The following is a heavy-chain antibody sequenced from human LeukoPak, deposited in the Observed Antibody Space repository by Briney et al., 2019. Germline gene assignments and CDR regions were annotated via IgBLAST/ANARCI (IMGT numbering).Heavy chain of an antibody. CDR3: ATPGSIAVDGQFDY. V-gene: IGHV4-39*01. D-gene: IGHD6-19*01. CDR2: TYYSSST. CDR1: GASISRSTYY. J-gene: IGHJ4*02. Sequence: PSETLSLTCRVSGASISRSTYYGGWIRQPPGGGLGWIGYTYYSSSTYYNPSLTSRVPISVETSKNQSYLMLNSVTAGDTAVYYCATPGSIAVDGQFDYWGQGTLVAVSS.